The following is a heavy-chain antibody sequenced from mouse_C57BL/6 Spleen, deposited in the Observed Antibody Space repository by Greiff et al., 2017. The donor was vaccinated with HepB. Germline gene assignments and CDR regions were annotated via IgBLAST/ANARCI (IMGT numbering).Heavy chain of an antibody. D-gene: IGHD4-1*01. Sequence: EVQLQQSGTVLARPGASVKMSCKTSGYTFTSYWMHWVKQRPGQGLEWIGDIHPENSDTSYNQKFKGKAKLTAVTSASTAYMELSSLTNEDSAVYYGTRWDASAPYYFGCWGKGTTLT. V-gene: IGHV1-5*01. CDR3: TRWDASAPYYFGC. J-gene: IGHJ2*01. CDR1: GYTFTSYW. CDR2: IHPENSDT.